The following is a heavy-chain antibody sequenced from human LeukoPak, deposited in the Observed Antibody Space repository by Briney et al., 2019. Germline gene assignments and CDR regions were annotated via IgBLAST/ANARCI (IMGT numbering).Heavy chain of an antibody. CDR1: GFTFSTDH. D-gene: IGHD3-16*02. CDR2: SYNNNIS. Sequence: GGSLRLSCAASGFTFSTDHMSWVRQAPGKGLEWVAVSYNNNISQYAESVKGRFTISRDNSKNTLDLQMNSLRAEDAALYYCARVWELSFDYWGQGTLVTVSS. CDR3: ARVWELSFDY. J-gene: IGHJ4*02. V-gene: IGHV3-53*01.